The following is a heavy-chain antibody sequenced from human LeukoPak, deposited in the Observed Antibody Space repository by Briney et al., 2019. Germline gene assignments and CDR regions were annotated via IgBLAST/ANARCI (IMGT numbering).Heavy chain of an antibody. CDR3: ARGLYYDSSGYYYVFDY. D-gene: IGHD3-22*01. Sequence: GGSLRLSCAASGFTFSDHYMDWVRQAPGKGLEWVGRTRNKANSYTTEYAASVKGRFTISRDDSKNSLYLQMNSLKTEDTAVHYCARGLYYDSSGYYYVFDYWGQGTLVTVSS. J-gene: IGHJ4*02. CDR1: GFTFSDHY. V-gene: IGHV3-72*01. CDR2: TRNKANSYTT.